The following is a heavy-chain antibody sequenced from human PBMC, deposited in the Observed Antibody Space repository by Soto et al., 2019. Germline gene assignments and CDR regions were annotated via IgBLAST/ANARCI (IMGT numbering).Heavy chain of an antibody. CDR1: GFTFSSYA. CDR2: ISHDGTNE. J-gene: IGHJ4*02. V-gene: IGHV3-30*18. D-gene: IGHD3-3*01. Sequence: GSLRLSCAASGFTFSSYAMHWLRQTPGERLEWLAIISHDGTNEKYADSVKGRFTISRDNSKSALYLQINSLTTDDTAVYYCAKHLTPTIFGVVIHDCWGQGTLVTVSS. CDR3: AKHLTPTIFGVVIHDC.